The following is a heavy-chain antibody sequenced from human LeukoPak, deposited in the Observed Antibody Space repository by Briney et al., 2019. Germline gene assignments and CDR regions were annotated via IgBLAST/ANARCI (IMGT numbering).Heavy chain of an antibody. J-gene: IGHJ3*02. CDR3: ARIRITIFGVVIGPVAFDI. D-gene: IGHD3-3*01. Sequence: SETLSLTCAVYGGSFSGYYWSWIRQPPGKGLEWIGEINHSGSTNYNPSLKSRVTISVDTSKNQFSLKLSSVTAADTAVYYCARIRITIFGVVIGPVAFDIWGQGTMVTVSS. V-gene: IGHV4-34*01. CDR2: INHSGST. CDR1: GGSFSGYY.